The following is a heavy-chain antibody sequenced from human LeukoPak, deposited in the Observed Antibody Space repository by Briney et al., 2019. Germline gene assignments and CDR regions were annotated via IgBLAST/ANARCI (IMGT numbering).Heavy chain of an antibody. J-gene: IGHJ6*03. CDR2: IYHSGGT. CDR3: ARVGPYYYYYMDV. CDR1: AYSITSGYY. Sequence: SETLSLTRTVSAYSITSGYYWGWIRQSPGTGLEWIGSIYHSGGTYYNPSLQSRVTISVDTSKNQFSLKLTSVTAADTAVYYCARVGPYYYYYMDVWGKGTTVTVSS. V-gene: IGHV4-38-2*02.